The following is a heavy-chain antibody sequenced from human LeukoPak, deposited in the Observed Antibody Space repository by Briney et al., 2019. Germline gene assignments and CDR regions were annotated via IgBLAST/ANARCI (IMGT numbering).Heavy chain of an antibody. CDR1: GGSFSDYY. V-gene: IGHV4-34*01. J-gene: IGHJ6*03. Sequence: SETLSLTCAVYGGSFSDYYWNWIRQSPGKGLEWIGEINHTGTTNCNPSLKSPVTISVDTSKNQFSLRLSSVTAADTATYYCARGAADRRNYYYYIDVWGKGTTVTVSS. D-gene: IGHD1-14*01. CDR2: INHTGTT. CDR3: ARGAADRRNYYYYIDV.